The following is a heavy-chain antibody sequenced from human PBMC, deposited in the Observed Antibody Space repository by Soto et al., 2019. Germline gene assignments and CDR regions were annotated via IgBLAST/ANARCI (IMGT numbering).Heavy chain of an antibody. CDR1: GDSVSTNIC. CDR3: ARHGGYSFDS. Sequence: QVQLQESGPGLVKPSGTLSLTCVVFGDSVSTNICWSWVRQAPGMGLEWIGEVHHSGSAKYNPSLKSRVTMSVDKSKNQLFLILNSVTAADTAFYYCARHGGYSFDSWGQGTLVTVSS. D-gene: IGHD4-17*01. V-gene: IGHV4-4*02. J-gene: IGHJ4*02. CDR2: VHHSGSA.